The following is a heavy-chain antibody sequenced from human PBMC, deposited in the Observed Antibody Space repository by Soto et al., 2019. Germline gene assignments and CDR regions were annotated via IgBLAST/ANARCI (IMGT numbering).Heavy chain of an antibody. V-gene: IGHV3-23*01. CDR2: ISGSGGST. Sequence: EVQLLESGGGLVQPGGSLRLSCAASGFTFSSYAMSWVRQAPGKGLEWVSAISGSGGSTYYADSVKGRFTISRDNSKNTLYVQMNSLRAEDTAVYYCAIPPYSSSWSSYYYMDVWGKGTPVTVSS. J-gene: IGHJ6*03. D-gene: IGHD6-13*01. CDR3: AIPPYSSSWSSYYYMDV. CDR1: GFTFSSYA.